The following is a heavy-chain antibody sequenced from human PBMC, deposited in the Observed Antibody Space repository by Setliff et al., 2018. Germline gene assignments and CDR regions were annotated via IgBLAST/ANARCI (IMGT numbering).Heavy chain of an antibody. CDR3: ARDGSAFFYQN. V-gene: IGHV1-2*02. J-gene: IGHJ4*02. CDR1: GYTFTDSF. D-gene: IGHD1-26*01. CDR2: INPNRDDT. Sequence: ASVKVSCKASGYTFTDSFIHWVRQAPGQGFEWLGWINPNRDDTKYAQKFQHRILMAKDTSLNTVYVELSSLKSDDTATYYCARDGSAFFYQNWGQGSLVTVSS.